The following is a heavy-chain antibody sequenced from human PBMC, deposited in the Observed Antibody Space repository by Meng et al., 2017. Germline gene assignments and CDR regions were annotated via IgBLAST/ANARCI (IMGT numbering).Heavy chain of an antibody. D-gene: IGHD1-1*01. Sequence: QVQLQQWGAGLLKPSEPLSLTCAVYGGSFSGYYWSWIRQPPGKGLEWIGEINHSGSTNYNPSLKSRVTISVDTSKNQFSLKLSSVTAADTAVYYCARGRSGTWPWYFDLWGRGTLVTVSS. CDR3: ARGRSGTWPWYFDL. CDR2: INHSGST. V-gene: IGHV4-34*01. CDR1: GGSFSGYY. J-gene: IGHJ2*01.